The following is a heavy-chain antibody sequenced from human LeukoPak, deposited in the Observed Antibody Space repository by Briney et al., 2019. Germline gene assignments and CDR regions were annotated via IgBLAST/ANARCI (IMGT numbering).Heavy chain of an antibody. J-gene: IGHJ4*02. CDR2: INPSGGST. CDR1: GYTFTSYY. V-gene: IGHV1-46*01. D-gene: IGHD5-18*01. Sequence: PVASVKVSCKASGYTFTSYYMHWVRQAPGQGLEWMGIINPSGGSTSYAQKLQGRVTITTDESTSTAYMELSSLRSEDTAVYYCARATAMVSGIFDYWGQGTLVTVSS. CDR3: ARATAMVSGIFDY.